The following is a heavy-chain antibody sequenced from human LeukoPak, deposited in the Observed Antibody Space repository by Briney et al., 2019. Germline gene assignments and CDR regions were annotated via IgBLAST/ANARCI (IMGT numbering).Heavy chain of an antibody. CDR1: GYTFTTSD. J-gene: IGHJ3*02. Sequence: ASVKASCKASGYTFTTSDMHSVRRAPGQGLEWMGIINPRGGSTSYAQKFQGRVTMTRDTSTSTVYMELGSLRSEDTAVYYCAREKDTAMVHDAFDIWGQGTMVTVSS. D-gene: IGHD5-18*01. CDR3: AREKDTAMVHDAFDI. V-gene: IGHV1-46*01. CDR2: INPRGGST.